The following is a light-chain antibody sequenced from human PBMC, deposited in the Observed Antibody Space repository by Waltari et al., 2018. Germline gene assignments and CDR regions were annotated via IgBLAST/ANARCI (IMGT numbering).Light chain of an antibody. CDR3: SSYTSSSTPLV. CDR1: SSDVGAYNY. V-gene: IGLV2-14*03. Sequence: QSALTQPASMSGSPGQSITISCTGTSSDVGAYNYVSWYQQHPGQAPKLMIYDVTSRPSGVSNRFSGSKSGNTASLTISGLQAEDEADYYCSSYTSSSTPLVFGGGTKLTVL. J-gene: IGLJ2*01. CDR2: DVT.